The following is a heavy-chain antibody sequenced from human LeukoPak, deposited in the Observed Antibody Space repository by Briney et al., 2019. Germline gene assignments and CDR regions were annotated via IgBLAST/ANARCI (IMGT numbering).Heavy chain of an antibody. V-gene: IGHV1-2*02. CDR1: GYTFTGYY. CDR2: INPNSGGT. CDR3: ATTLQQLVGAYYFDC. Sequence: GASVKVSCKASGYTFTGYYMHWVRQAPGQGLEWMGWINPNSGGTNYAQKFQGRVTMTRDTSISTAYMELSRLRSDDTAVYYCATTLQQLVGAYYFDCWGQGTLVTVSS. J-gene: IGHJ4*02. D-gene: IGHD6-13*01.